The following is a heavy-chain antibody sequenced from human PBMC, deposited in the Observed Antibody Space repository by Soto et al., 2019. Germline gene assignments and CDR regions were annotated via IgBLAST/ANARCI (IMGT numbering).Heavy chain of an antibody. D-gene: IGHD6-19*01. J-gene: IGHJ4*02. Sequence: ASVKVSCKASGYTFTSYAMHWVRQAPGQRLEWMGWINAGNGNTKYSQKFQGRVTITRDTSASTAYMELSSLRSEDTAVYYCARDDSWLAKYYFDYWGQGTLVTVSS. CDR1: GYTFTSYA. CDR3: ARDDSWLAKYYFDY. V-gene: IGHV1-3*01. CDR2: INAGNGNT.